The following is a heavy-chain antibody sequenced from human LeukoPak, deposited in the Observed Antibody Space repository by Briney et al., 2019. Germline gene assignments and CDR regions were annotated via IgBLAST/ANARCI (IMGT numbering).Heavy chain of an antibody. J-gene: IGHJ3*02. CDR3: ARDYGVGPLTMIVVVDAFDI. V-gene: IGHV3-7*03. D-gene: IGHD3-22*01. CDR1: GFTFSSYW. Sequence: QSGGSLRLSCAASGFTFSSYWMSWVRQAPGKGLEWVANIKQDGSEKYYVDSVKGRFTISRDNAKNSLYLQMNSLRAEDTAVYYCARDYGVGPLTMIVVVDAFDIWGQGTMVTVSS. CDR2: IKQDGSEK.